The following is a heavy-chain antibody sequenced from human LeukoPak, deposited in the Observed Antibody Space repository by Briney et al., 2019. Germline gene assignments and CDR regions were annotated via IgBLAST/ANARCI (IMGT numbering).Heavy chain of an antibody. J-gene: IGHJ6*03. D-gene: IGHD3-9*01. Sequence: ASVKVSCKTSGYTFTSYDINWVRQTTGQGLEWMGWMNPNSGNTGYAQKFQGRVTMTRDTSISTAYMELSRLRSDDTAVYYCARDGTYYDILTGQRPSGHYYYYMDVWGKGTTVTISS. CDR2: MNPNSGNT. CDR3: ARDGTYYDILTGQRPSGHYYYYMDV. V-gene: IGHV1-8*01. CDR1: GYTFTSYD.